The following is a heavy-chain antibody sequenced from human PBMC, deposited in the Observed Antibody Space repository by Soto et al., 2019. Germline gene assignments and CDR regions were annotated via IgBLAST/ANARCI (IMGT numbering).Heavy chain of an antibody. D-gene: IGHD3-22*01. CDR2: IKSKTDGGTT. CDR3: TTDSYSTIIIVRFDY. CDR1: GFTFTNAW. J-gene: IGHJ4*01. Sequence: CAASGFTFTNAWINWVRQAPGKGLEWVGRIKSKTDGGTTDYDEPVKGRYAISRDDSNKIVYLQKKSQKIEDTAVYYCTTDSYSTIIIVRFDYWGHGTLVTVSS. V-gene: IGHV3-15*07.